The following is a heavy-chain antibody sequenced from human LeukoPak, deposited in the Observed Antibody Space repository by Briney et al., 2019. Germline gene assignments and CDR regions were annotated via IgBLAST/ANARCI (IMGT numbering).Heavy chain of an antibody. J-gene: IGHJ4*02. D-gene: IGHD3-10*01. Sequence: GGSLRLSCAASGFTFRSYAMNWVRQAPGKGLEWVSSISGSGGSTYYADSVKGRFTISRDNSKNTLYLQMNSLRAEDTAVYYCAKADYYGSGRALDFDYWGQGTLVTVSS. CDR2: ISGSGGST. V-gene: IGHV3-23*01. CDR1: GFTFRSYA. CDR3: AKADYYGSGRALDFDY.